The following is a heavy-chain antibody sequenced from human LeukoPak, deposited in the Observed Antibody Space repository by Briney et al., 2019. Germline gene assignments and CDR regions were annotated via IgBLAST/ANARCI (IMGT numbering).Heavy chain of an antibody. J-gene: IGHJ6*02. CDR3: ARAPSNYVYGMDV. D-gene: IGHD3-10*02. Sequence: TSETLSLTCTVSGGSINGYYWSWIRQPAGKGLEWIGRIYTSGSTNYNPSLRGRVLMSIDTSKNQYSLQWSSVTAADTAVFYCARAPSNYVYGMDVWGQGTTVTVSS. CDR1: GGSINGYY. CDR2: IYTSGST. V-gene: IGHV4-4*07.